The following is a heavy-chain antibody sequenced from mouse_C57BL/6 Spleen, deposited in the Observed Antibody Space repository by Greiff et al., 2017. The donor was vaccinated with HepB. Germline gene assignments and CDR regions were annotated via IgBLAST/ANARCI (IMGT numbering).Heavy chain of an antibody. CDR3: ASKREIYYDYFAY. D-gene: IGHD2-4*01. Sequence: QVQLQQSGAELAKPGASVKLSCKASGYTFTSYWMHWVKQRPGQGLEWIGYINPSSGYTKYNQKFKDKATLTANKSSSTAYMQLSSLTYEDSAVYYCASKREIYYDYFAYWGQVTLVTVSA. V-gene: IGHV1-7*01. J-gene: IGHJ3*01. CDR1: GYTFTSYW. CDR2: INPSSGYT.